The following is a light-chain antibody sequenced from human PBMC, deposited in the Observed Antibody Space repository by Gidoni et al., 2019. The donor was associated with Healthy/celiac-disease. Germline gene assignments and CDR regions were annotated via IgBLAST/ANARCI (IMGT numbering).Light chain of an antibody. Sequence: AIRMTQSPSSLFAPTGDRVTTTCRARQGISSYLAWYQQKPGKAPKLLIYAASTLQRGVPSRFSSSGSGTDFTLTISCLQSEDFATYYCQQYYSYPPTFGPGTKVDIK. CDR2: AAS. J-gene: IGKJ3*01. CDR1: QGISSY. CDR3: QQYYSYPPT. V-gene: IGKV1-8*01.